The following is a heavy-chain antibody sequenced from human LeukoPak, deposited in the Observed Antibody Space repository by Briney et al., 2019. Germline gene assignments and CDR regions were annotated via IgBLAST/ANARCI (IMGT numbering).Heavy chain of an antibody. Sequence: GGSLRLSCAASGFTFSSYTMNWVRQAPGKGLEWVSSITSTGSYTFYADSVKGRFTISRDNAKNSLYLQMNSLRAEDTAIYYCARDPYSGSYGDSYYYYMDVWGKGTTVTISS. CDR2: ITSTGSYT. D-gene: IGHD1-26*01. CDR3: ARDPYSGSYGDSYYYYMDV. CDR1: GFTFSSYT. V-gene: IGHV3-21*01. J-gene: IGHJ6*03.